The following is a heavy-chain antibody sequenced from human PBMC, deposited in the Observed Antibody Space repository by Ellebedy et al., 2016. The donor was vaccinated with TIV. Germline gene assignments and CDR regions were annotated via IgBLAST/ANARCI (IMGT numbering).Heavy chain of an antibody. D-gene: IGHD3-16*01. J-gene: IGHJ6*02. CDR3: AKDLGGARYYYYYGMDV. CDR2: ISGSGDGT. V-gene: IGHV3-23*01. CDR1: GFTFKTYV. Sequence: PGGSLRLSCVASGFTFKTYVMTWVRQAPGKGLEWVSGISGSGDGTYYADSVKGRLTISRDNLRQPLYLQMNSLTAEDTAVYFCAKDLGGARYYYYYGMDVWGQGTTVTISS.